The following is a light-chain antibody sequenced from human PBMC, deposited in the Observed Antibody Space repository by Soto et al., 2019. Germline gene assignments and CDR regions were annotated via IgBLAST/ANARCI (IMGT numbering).Light chain of an antibody. Sequence: DIVMTQSPDSLAVSLGERATINCKSSQSLLYRSNNKNYLAWCQQKPGQPPKLLIYWASTRESGVPDRFSGSGSGTDFTLTISSLQAEDVAVYYCQQYYASLQTFGPGTKVDIK. V-gene: IGKV4-1*01. CDR2: WAS. CDR1: QSLLYRSNNKNY. CDR3: QQYYASLQT. J-gene: IGKJ3*01.